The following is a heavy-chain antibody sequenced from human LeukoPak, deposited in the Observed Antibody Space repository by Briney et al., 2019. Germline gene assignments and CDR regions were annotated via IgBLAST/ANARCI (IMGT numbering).Heavy chain of an antibody. J-gene: IGHJ4*02. CDR1: GVSFSGYD. V-gene: IGHV4-34*01. CDR3: ARAIGLDY. Sequence: PSETLSLTCAVYGVSFSGYDWSWIRQPPGKGLEWIGEINHSGSTNYNPSLKSRVTISVDTSKNQFSLKLSSVTAADTAVYYCARAIGLDYWGQGTLVTVSS. CDR2: INHSGST.